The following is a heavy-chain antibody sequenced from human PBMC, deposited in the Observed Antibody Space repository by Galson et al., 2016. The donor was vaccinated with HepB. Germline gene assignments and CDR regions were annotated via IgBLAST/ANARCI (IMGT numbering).Heavy chain of an antibody. D-gene: IGHD6-6*01. CDR2: IDWDDDR. Sequence: PALVKPTQTLTLTCTFSGFSLSTSGMSVSWIRQPPGKALEWLALIDWDDDRSYNTSLKTRLAISKDTSKNQVVLTMTNMDPGDTATYYCARILRIPVRRGENYHYAMDVWGQGTTLPVSS. CDR1: GFSLSTSGMS. J-gene: IGHJ6*02. V-gene: IGHV2-70*01. CDR3: ARILRIPVRRGENYHYAMDV.